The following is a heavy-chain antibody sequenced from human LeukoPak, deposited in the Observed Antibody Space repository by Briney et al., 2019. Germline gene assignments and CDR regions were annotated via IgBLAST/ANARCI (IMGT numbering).Heavy chain of an antibody. V-gene: IGHV3-23*01. CDR1: GFTFNNYA. Sequence: AGSLRLSCAASGFTFNNYAMSWVRQTPGKGLEWVSTISASGGSTYYADSVKGRFTISRDNLKNKMYLQLNALRAEDTAVYYCAKDRSEYGPADDAFDIWGQGTMVTVSS. D-gene: IGHD4-17*01. CDR3: AKDRSEYGPADDAFDI. J-gene: IGHJ3*02. CDR2: ISASGGST.